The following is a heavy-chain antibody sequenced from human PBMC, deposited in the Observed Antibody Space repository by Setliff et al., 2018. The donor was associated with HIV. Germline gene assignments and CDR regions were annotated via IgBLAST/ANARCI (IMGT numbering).Heavy chain of an antibody. D-gene: IGHD2-15*01. V-gene: IGHV4-61*08. CDR3: AREVAVLDY. CDR2: IYNSGYS. J-gene: IGHJ4*02. CDR1: GGSISSGGYY. Sequence: SETLSLTCTVSGGSISSGGYYWNWIRQPPGKGLEWIGYIYNSGYSNSKPSLKSRVTISLDTSKNQFSLKLSSVTAADTAVYYCAREVAVLDYWGQGTLVTVSS.